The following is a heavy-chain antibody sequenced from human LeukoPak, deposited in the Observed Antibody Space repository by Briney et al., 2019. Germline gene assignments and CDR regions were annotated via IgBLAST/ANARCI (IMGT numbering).Heavy chain of an antibody. D-gene: IGHD3-22*01. CDR2: INTAGGT. V-gene: IGHV3-13*01. J-gene: IGHJ3*02. Sequence: GGSLRLSCEASGFAFSNYDFHWVRQTIGKGLEWVSLINTAGGTFYPDSVKGRFTISRENAKNSLYLQMNSLTADDTAVYFCTREAFTDSTGYYFSPLDMWGQGTMVTVSS. CDR1: GFAFSNYD. CDR3: TREAFTDSTGYYFSPLDM.